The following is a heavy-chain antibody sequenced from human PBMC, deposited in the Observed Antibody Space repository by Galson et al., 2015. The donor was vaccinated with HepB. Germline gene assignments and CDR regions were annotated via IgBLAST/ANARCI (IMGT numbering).Heavy chain of an antibody. J-gene: IGHJ6*02. V-gene: IGHV3-30*04. CDR3: ARVGVAYCGGDCYQVSHYYYYYGMDV. Sequence: SLRLSCAASGFTFSSYAMHWVRQAPGKGLEWVAVISYDGSNKYYADSVKGRFTISRDNSKNTLYLQMNSLRAEDTAVYYCARVGVAYCGGDCYQVSHYYYYYGMDVWGQGTTVTVSS. CDR1: GFTFSSYA. D-gene: IGHD2-21*02. CDR2: ISYDGSNK.